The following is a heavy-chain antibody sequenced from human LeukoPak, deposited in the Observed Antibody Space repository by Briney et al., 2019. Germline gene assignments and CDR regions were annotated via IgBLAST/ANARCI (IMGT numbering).Heavy chain of an antibody. CDR3: ARHGSGSYYDYFQH. CDR1: GGSISSSSYY. CDR2: IYYSGST. D-gene: IGHD1-26*01. Sequence: PSETLFLTCTVSGGSISSSSYYWGWIRQPPGKGLEWIGSIYYSGSTYYNPSLKSRVTISVDTSKNQFSLKLSSVTAADTAVYYCARHGSGSYYDYFQHWGQGTLVTVS. J-gene: IGHJ1*01. V-gene: IGHV4-39*01.